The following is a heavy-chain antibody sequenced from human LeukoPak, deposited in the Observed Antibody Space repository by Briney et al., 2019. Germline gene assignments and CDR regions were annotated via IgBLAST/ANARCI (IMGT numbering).Heavy chain of an antibody. CDR1: GYTFTCYG. D-gene: IGHD3-3*01. CDR2: ISAYNGNT. J-gene: IGHJ4*02. V-gene: IGHV1-18*01. CDR3: ARDESAYYDFWSGYYLLFRGVGYFDY. Sequence: ASVKVSCKASGYTFTCYGISWVRQAPGRGLEWMGWISAYNGNTNYAQKLQGRVTMTTDTSTSTAYMELRSLRSDDTAVYYCARDESAYYDFWSGYYLLFRGVGYFDYWGQGTLVTVSS.